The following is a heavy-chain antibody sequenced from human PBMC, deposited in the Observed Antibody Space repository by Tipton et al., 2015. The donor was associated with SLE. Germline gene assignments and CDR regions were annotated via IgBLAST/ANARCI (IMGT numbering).Heavy chain of an antibody. CDR3: AKLQLGPFDY. V-gene: IGHV3-48*03. CDR2: ITSSGNTI. J-gene: IGHJ4*02. CDR1: GFTFSSYE. D-gene: IGHD1-1*01. Sequence: SLRLSCAASGFTFSSYEMNWVRQAPGKGLEWVSYITSSGNTIYYADSVKGRFTISRDNAKNSLYLQMNSLRVEDTAVYYCAKLQLGPFDYWGQGTLVTVSS.